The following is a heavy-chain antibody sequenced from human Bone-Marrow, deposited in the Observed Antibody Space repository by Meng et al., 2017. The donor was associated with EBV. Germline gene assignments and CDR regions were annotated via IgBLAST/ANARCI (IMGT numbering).Heavy chain of an antibody. J-gene: IGHJ4*02. CDR3: AAPKYCSGTSCYEVFDF. D-gene: IGHD2-2*01. CDR1: GDTPTNYG. V-gene: IGHV1-69*01. CDR2: IIPVSGTT. Sequence: GQLGQSGAEVKKTGSSVRVSCRASGDTPTNYGISWVRQAPGQGLEWMGGIIPVSGTTNYAQKFQDRLTITADESTNTAYMDLSSLGFEDTAMYHCAAPKYCSGTSCYEVFDFWGQGSLVTVSS.